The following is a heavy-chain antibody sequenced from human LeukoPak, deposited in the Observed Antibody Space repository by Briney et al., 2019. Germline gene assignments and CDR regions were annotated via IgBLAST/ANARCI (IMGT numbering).Heavy chain of an antibody. CDR3: ARISYYDFWSGYYTGADV. V-gene: IGHV4-34*01. CDR1: GGSFSGYY. CDR2: INHSGST. J-gene: IGHJ6*02. Sequence: SETLSLTCAVYGGSFSGYYWSWIRQPPGKGLEWIGEINHSGSTNYNPSLKSRVSISVDTSKNQFSLKLSSVTAADTAVYYCARISYYDFWSGYYTGADVWGQGTTVTVSS. D-gene: IGHD3-3*01.